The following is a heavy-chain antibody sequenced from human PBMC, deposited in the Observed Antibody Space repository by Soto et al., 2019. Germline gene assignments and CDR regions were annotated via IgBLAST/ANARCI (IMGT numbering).Heavy chain of an antibody. D-gene: IGHD3-3*01. CDR2: IYYSGST. CDR3: ARVISSYDFWSGYPDY. Sequence: SETLSLTCTVSGGSISSYYWGWIRQPPGKGLEWIGYIYYSGSTNYNPSLKSRVTISVDTSKNQFSLKLSSVTAADTAMYYCARVISSYDFWSGYPDYWGHGTLVTVSS. V-gene: IGHV4-59*01. CDR1: GGSISSYY. J-gene: IGHJ4*01.